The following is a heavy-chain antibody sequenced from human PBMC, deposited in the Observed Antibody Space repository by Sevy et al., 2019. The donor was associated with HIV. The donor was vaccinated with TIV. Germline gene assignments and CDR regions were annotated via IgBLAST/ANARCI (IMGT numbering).Heavy chain of an antibody. D-gene: IGHD2-2*02. Sequence: SETLSLTCAVSGGSFSGFSWNWIRQPPGKGLEWIGEVNHYSPSLKSRATISLDTSKNQFSLKLHSVTAADTALYFCARGVEGVVPSPIIGLGPWAKYWSFVLWGRGTLVTVSS. J-gene: IGHJ2*01. CDR1: GGSFSGFS. CDR2: VNH. CDR3: ARGVEGVVPSPIIGLGPWAKYWSFVL. V-gene: IGHV4-34*01.